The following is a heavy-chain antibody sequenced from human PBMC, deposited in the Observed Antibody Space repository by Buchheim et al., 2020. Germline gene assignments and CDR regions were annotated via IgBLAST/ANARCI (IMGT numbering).Heavy chain of an antibody. CDR1: GFTFSDYY. CDR3: ARGRLQYGFYFVN. Sequence: QVQLVESGGGWVKSGGSLRLSCAASGFTFSDYYMSWIRQAPGKGLEWVSYISSSGRTKYDANSVKGRFTISRDNAKNSLHLQMNRLRAEDTAVYYGARGRLQYGFYFVNWGQGTL. V-gene: IGHV3-11*01. CDR2: ISSSGRTK. D-gene: IGHD4-11*01. J-gene: IGHJ4*02.